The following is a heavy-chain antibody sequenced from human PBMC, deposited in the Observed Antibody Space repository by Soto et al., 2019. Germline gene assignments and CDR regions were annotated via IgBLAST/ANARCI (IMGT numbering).Heavy chain of an antibody. V-gene: IGHV3-30*18. D-gene: IGHD4-17*01. CDR3: AKVMTSSTVSLFDY. CDR2: ISYDGSNK. CDR1: GFTFSSYG. J-gene: IGHJ4*01. Sequence: QVQLVESGGGVVQPGRSLRLSCAASGFTFSSYGMHWVRQAPGKGLEWVAVISYDGSNKYYADSVKGRFTISRDNSKNTLYLQMNSLRAEHTAVYYCAKVMTSSTVSLFDYWGHGTLVTVSS.